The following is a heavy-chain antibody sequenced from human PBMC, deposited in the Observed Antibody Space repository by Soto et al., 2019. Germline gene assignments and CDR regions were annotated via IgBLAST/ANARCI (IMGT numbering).Heavy chain of an antibody. CDR1: RDSIRSYF. CDR3: ARGSRYFDWFPDY. D-gene: IGHD3-9*01. Sequence: SETLSLTCTVSRDSIRSYFWPWIRQPAGKRLEWIGRVHTSGSTNYNPSLKSRVTMSVDTSKNQFSLKLTSVTAADTAMYYCARGSRYFDWFPDYWGQGTLVTVS. J-gene: IGHJ4*02. V-gene: IGHV4-4*07. CDR2: VHTSGST.